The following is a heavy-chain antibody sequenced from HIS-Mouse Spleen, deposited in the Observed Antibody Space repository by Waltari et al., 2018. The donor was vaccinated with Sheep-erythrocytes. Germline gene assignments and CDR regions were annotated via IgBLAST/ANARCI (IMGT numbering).Heavy chain of an antibody. D-gene: IGHD1-26*01. CDR3: ARVASGATFDY. Sequence: EVQLVESGGGLVKLGGSMRRSCAASGFTFSSYSMNWVRQAPGKGLEWVSSISNSSSYIYYADSVKGRFTISRDNAKNSLYLQMNSLRAEDTAVYYCARVASGATFDYWGQGTLVT. CDR2: ISNSSSYI. CDR1: GFTFSSYS. V-gene: IGHV3-21*01. J-gene: IGHJ4*02.